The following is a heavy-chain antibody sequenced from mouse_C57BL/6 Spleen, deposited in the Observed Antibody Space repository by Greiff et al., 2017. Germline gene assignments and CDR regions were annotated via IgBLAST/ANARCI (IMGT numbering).Heavy chain of an antibody. D-gene: IGHD2-14*01. CDR2: ISSGSSTI. CDR3: ARIGAMDY. J-gene: IGHJ4*01. CDR1: GFTFSDYG. V-gene: IGHV5-17*01. Sequence: EVKLMESGGGLVKPGGSLKLSCAASGFTFSDYGMHWVRQAPDKGLEWVAYISSGSSTIYYADTVKGRFTISRDNAKNTLFLQMTSLRSEDTAMYYCARIGAMDYWGQGTSVTVSS.